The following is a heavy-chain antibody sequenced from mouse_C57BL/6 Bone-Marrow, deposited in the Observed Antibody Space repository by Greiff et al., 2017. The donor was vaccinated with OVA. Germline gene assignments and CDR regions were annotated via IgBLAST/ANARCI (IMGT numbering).Heavy chain of an antibody. CDR3: ARSGYGSSYRYFDY. CDR1: GYTFTSYG. Sequence: QVQLKESGAELARPGASVKLSCKASGYTFTSYGISWVKQRTGQGLEWIGEIYPRSGNTYYNEKFKGKATLTADKSSSTAYMELRSLTSEDSAVYFCARSGYGSSYRYFDYWGQGTTLTVSS. D-gene: IGHD1-1*01. J-gene: IGHJ2*01. V-gene: IGHV1-81*01. CDR2: IYPRSGNT.